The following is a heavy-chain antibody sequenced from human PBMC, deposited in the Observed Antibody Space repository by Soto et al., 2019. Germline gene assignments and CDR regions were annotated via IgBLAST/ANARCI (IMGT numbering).Heavy chain of an antibody. V-gene: IGHV1-69*01. CDR3: ARDVSQAPFLNYDSSGYCYVLNY. CDR2: IIPIFGTA. D-gene: IGHD3-22*01. Sequence: QVQLVQSGAEVKKPGSSVMVSCKASGGTFSSYAISWVRQAPGQGLEWTGGIIPIFGTANYAQKFQGRVTLTADESTSTDYMELSSLRSEDTAVYYCARDVSQAPFLNYDSSGYCYVLNYWGQGTLVTVSS. J-gene: IGHJ4*02. CDR1: GGTFSSYA.